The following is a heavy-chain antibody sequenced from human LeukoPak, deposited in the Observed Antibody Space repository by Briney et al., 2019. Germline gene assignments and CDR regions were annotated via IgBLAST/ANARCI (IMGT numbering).Heavy chain of an antibody. D-gene: IGHD4-17*01. Sequence: GGSLRLSCAASGFTLSSLAMSWVRQAPGKGLEWVSAIVGSGASTYYADSVKGRFTISRDNSKNTLHLQMNSLRAEDTAIYHCAKVRVVGDYNWFFDLWGRGILVTVSS. CDR1: GFTLSSLA. V-gene: IGHV3-23*01. CDR3: AKVRVVGDYNWFFDL. CDR2: IVGSGAST. J-gene: IGHJ2*01.